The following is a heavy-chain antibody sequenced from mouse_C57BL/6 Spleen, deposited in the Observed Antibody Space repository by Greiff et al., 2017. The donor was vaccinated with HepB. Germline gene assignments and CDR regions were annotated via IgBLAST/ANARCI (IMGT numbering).Heavy chain of an antibody. J-gene: IGHJ2*01. CDR3: ARYLLGPSYYFDY. CDR2: IYPGSGST. CDR1: GYTFTSYW. Sequence: QVQLQQPGAELVKPGASVKMSCKASGYTFTSYWITWVKQRPGQGLEWIGDIYPGSGSTNYNEKFKCKATLTVDTSSSTAYMQLSSLTSEDSAVYYCARYLLGPSYYFDYWGQGTTLTVSS. D-gene: IGHD4-1*01. V-gene: IGHV1-55*01.